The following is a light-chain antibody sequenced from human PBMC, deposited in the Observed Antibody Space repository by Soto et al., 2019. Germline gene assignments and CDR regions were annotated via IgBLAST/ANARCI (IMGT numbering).Light chain of an antibody. Sequence: QSALTQPASVSGSPGQSIAISCTGTSSDVGGYNYVSWYQQHPGKAPKLMIYDVNNRPSGVSNRFSGSKSGNTASLTISGLQAEDEAEYYCCSYTTSSTYVFGTGSKVTVL. CDR3: CSYTTSSTYV. V-gene: IGLV2-14*03. CDR2: DVN. J-gene: IGLJ1*01. CDR1: SSDVGGYNY.